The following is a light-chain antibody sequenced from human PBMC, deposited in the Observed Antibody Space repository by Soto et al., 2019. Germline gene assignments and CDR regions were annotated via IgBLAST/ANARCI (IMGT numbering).Light chain of an antibody. J-gene: IGLJ1*01. CDR3: SSYTSSSTHHYV. CDR2: DVS. CDR1: SSDVGGYNY. V-gene: IGLV2-14*01. Sequence: QSALAQPASVSGSPGQSITISCTGTSSDVGGYNYVSWYQQHPGKAPKLMIYDVSNRPSGVSNRFSGSKSGNTASLTISGLQAEDEADYYCSSYTSSSTHHYVFGTGTKVTDL.